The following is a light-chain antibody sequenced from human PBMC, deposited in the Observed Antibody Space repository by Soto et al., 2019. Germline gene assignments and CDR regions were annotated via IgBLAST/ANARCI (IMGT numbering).Light chain of an antibody. CDR3: SSYTGGNPSYV. Sequence: QSALTQPPSASGSPGQSVTISCTGTSSDVGGYDYVSWYQQHPGKAPKLMIYEVTIRPSGVSDRFSGSKSGNTASLTVSGLQAEDEADYYCSSYTGGNPSYVLGDGTKLT. V-gene: IGLV2-8*01. J-gene: IGLJ1*01. CDR1: SSDVGGYDY. CDR2: EVT.